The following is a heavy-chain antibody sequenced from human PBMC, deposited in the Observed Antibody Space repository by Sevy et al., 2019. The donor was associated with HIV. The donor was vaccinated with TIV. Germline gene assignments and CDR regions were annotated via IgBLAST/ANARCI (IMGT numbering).Heavy chain of an antibody. V-gene: IGHV3-30*18. J-gene: IGHJ6*02. CDR1: GFTFSSYG. D-gene: IGHD3-10*01. CDR3: AKRGYSGSYIYYGMDV. Sequence: RGSLRLSCAASGFTFSSYGMHWVRQAPGKGLERVAVISYDGSNKYYADSVKGRFTISRDHSKNTLYLQMNSLRAEVTTVYYCAKRGYSGSYIYYGMDVWGQGTTVSVSS. CDR2: ISYDGSNK.